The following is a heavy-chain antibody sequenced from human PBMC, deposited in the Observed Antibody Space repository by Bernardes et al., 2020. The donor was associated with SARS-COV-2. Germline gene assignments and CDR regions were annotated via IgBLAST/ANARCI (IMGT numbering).Heavy chain of an antibody. CDR1: GGSISSGGYY. CDR2: IYYSGST. V-gene: IGHV4-31*03. CDR3: ARVSKTMVRGAPYYYYYGMDV. D-gene: IGHD3-10*01. Sequence: SETLSLTCTVSGGSISSGGYYWSWIRQHPGKGLEWIGYIYYSGSTYYNPSLKSRVTISVDTSKNQFSLKLSSVTAADTAVYYCARVSKTMVRGAPYYYYYGMDVWGQGTTVTVSS. J-gene: IGHJ6*02.